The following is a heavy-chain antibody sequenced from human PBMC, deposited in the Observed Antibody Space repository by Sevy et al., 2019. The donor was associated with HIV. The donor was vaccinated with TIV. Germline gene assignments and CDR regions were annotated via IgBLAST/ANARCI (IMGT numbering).Heavy chain of an antibody. CDR3: AGENAWGRGYS. V-gene: IGHV4-59*08. J-gene: IGHJ4*02. CDR2: IYYNGHI. CDR1: GGSITSLY. D-gene: IGHD1-26*01. Sequence: SETLSLTCTVSGGSITSLYWNWIRQPPGKGLEWIANIYYNGHINYNPSLKSRVTLSLDTSKNQCSLRLSSVTAAETAMYYCAGENAWGRGYSWGQGTLVTVSS.